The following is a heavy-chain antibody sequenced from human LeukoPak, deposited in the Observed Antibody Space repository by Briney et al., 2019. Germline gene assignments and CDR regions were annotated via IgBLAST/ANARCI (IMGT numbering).Heavy chain of an antibody. CDR1: GGSISSGDYY. V-gene: IGHV4-30-4*08. J-gene: IGHJ3*02. Sequence: PSQTLSLTCTVSGGSISSGDYYWSWIRQPPGKGLEWIGYIYYSGSTYYNPSLKSRVTISVDTSKNQFSLKLSSVTAADTAVYYCASGGPMARGVIASPGAVDAFDIWGQGTMVTVSS. CDR2: IYYSGST. CDR3: ASGGPMARGVIASPGAVDAFDI. D-gene: IGHD3-10*01.